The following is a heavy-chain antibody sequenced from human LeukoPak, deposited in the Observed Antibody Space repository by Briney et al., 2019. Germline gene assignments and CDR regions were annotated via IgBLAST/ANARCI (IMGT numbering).Heavy chain of an antibody. CDR2: ISDSGGST. D-gene: IGHD2-2*01. J-gene: IGHJ4*02. CDR1: GFTFSSYA. Sequence: PGGSLRLSCAASGFTFSSYAMSWVRQAPGKGLEWVSAISDSGGSTYYADSVKGRFTISRDNSKNTLYLQMNSLRAEDTAVYYCAKGGACSSTSCYSVDYWGQGTLVTVSS. V-gene: IGHV3-23*01. CDR3: AKGGACSSTSCYSVDY.